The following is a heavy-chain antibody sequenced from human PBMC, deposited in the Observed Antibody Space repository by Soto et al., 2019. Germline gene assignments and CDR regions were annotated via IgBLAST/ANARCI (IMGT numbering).Heavy chain of an antibody. J-gene: IGHJ4*02. CDR2: ISWNSVRI. CDR1: GFTFDDYA. V-gene: IGHV3-9*01. CDR3: AKGGEAQRGSGRGYNY. Sequence: EVQLVESGGGLVQPGRSLRLSCAASGFTFDDYAMQWVRQAPGKGLEWVASISWNSVRIGYADSVKGRFTIARDNAKNSLYLQMNSLRAEYRALYYGAKGGEAQRGSGRGYNYWGQGPLATASA. D-gene: IGHD3-10*01.